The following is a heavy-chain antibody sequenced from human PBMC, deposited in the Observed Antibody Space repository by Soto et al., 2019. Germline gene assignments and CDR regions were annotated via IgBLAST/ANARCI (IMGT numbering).Heavy chain of an antibody. CDR1: GGSISSYY. CDR2: IYYSGST. D-gene: IGHD6-19*01. V-gene: IGHV4-59*01. CDR3: ARDGAVAGFFDY. J-gene: IGHJ4*02. Sequence: QVQLQESGPGLVKPSETLSLTCTVSGGSISSYYWSWIRQPPGKGLEWIGYIYYSGSTNYNPSLKSRVTISVDTSKNQFSLKLSSVTAADTAVYYCARDGAVAGFFDYWGQGTLVTVSS.